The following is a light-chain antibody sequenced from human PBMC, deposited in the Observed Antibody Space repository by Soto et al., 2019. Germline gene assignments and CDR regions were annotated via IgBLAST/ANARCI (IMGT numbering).Light chain of an antibody. CDR1: QSFSSN. Sequence: EIVMTQSPATLSVSPGERVTLSCRASQSFSSNLAWYQQKPGQAPRLLMYGASTRATGIPARFSGSGSGTEFTLTISSLQSEDFAVYYCQQYNNWPLTSGGGTKVEIK. CDR2: GAS. V-gene: IGKV3-15*01. J-gene: IGKJ4*01. CDR3: QQYNNWPLT.